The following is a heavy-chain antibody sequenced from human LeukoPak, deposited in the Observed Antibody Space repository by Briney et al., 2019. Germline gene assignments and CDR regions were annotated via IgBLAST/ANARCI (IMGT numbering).Heavy chain of an antibody. Sequence: GGSLGLSCAASGFIVSSSYMSWVRQTPGKGLEWVSTFERGGHTAYADSVKGRFTISRDVSENTIYLQMNSLRVEDTAVYYCAKGDTDCTCPGYWGQGTLVTVSS. V-gene: IGHV3-53*01. CDR3: AKGDTDCTCPGY. J-gene: IGHJ4*02. CDR1: GFIVSSSY. CDR2: FERGGHT. D-gene: IGHD2-21*02.